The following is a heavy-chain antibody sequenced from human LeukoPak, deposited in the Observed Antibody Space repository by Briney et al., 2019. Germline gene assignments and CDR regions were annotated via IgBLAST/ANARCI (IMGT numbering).Heavy chain of an antibody. CDR1: GYTFTSYA. J-gene: IGHJ3*02. V-gene: IGHV1-3*01. CDR2: INAGNGNT. CDR3: ARGSSGVGATWGDAFDI. Sequence: ASVKVSCKASGYTFTSYAMHWVRQAPGQRLEWMGWINAGNGNTKYSQEFQGRVTITRDTSASTAYMELSSLRSDDTAVYYCARGSSGVGATWGDAFDIWGQGTMVTVSS. D-gene: IGHD1-26*01.